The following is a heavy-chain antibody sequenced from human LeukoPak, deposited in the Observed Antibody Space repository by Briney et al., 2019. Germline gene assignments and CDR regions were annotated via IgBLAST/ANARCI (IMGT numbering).Heavy chain of an antibody. CDR2: VYSTGST. Sequence: SETLSLTCTVSGGSLRTYYWTWIQRAAGGGLEWIGRVYSTGSTNYNPSLKSRVTMSVDTSKDQFSLHLSSVTAADTAVYYCARIYGYAFDIWGQGTMVIVSA. J-gene: IGHJ3*02. V-gene: IGHV4-4*07. CDR1: GGSLRTYY. CDR3: ARIYGYAFDI. D-gene: IGHD5-18*01.